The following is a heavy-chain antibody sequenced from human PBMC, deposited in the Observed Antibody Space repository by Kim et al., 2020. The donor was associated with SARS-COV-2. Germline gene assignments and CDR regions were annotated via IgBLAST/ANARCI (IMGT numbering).Heavy chain of an antibody. V-gene: IGHV3-30*18. CDR2: ISYDGSNK. CDR1: GFTFSSYG. Sequence: GGSLRLSCAASGFTFSSYGMHWVRQAPGKGLEWVAVISYDGSNKYYADSVKGRFTISRDNSKNTLYLQMNSLRAEDTAVYYCAKDLPARYCSGGSCYSGGVDFDYWGQGTLVTVSS. CDR3: AKDLPARYCSGGSCYSGGVDFDY. J-gene: IGHJ4*02. D-gene: IGHD2-15*01.